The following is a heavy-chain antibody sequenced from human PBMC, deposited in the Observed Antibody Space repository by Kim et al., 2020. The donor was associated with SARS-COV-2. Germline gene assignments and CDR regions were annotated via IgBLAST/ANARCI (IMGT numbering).Heavy chain of an antibody. CDR3: TKRTSGAWPFDY. D-gene: IGHD2-2*01. Sequence: GGSLRLSCAASGYTFSSYEMNWVRQAPGKGLEWVSYISSSGSSIYYADSVKGRFTISRDNSRDTLFLHMNSLRAEDTAVYYCTKRTSGAWPFDYWGQGTLVTVSS. V-gene: IGHV3-48*03. CDR1: GYTFSSYE. CDR2: ISSSGSSI. J-gene: IGHJ4*02.